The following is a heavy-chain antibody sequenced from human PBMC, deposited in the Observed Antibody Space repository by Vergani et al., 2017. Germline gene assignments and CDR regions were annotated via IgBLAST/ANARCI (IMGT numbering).Heavy chain of an antibody. J-gene: IGHJ4*02. CDR1: GFTFSSYA. CDR3: AKDGKGYSYGYRHFDY. Sequence: EVQLLESGGGLVQPGGSLRLSCAASGFTFSSYAMSWVRQAPGKGLEWVSAISGSGGSTYYADSVKGRFTISRDNSKNTLYLQMNSLRAEDTAVYYCAKDGKGYSYGYRHFDYWGQGTLVTVSS. CDR2: ISGSGGST. D-gene: IGHD5-18*01. V-gene: IGHV3-23*01.